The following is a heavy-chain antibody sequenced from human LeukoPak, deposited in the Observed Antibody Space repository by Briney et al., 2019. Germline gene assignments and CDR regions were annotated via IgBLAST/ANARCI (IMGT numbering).Heavy chain of an antibody. Sequence: GGSLRLSCAASGFTFDDYAMHWVRQPPGKGLEWVSSISWSSGSIGYADSVRGRFTISRDNAKNSLYLQMNSLRAEDTALYFCAKDAIWGSYRLDSFDAWGKGTMVTVSS. V-gene: IGHV3-9*01. CDR3: AKDAIWGSYRLDSFDA. D-gene: IGHD3-16*02. CDR1: GFTFDDYA. CDR2: ISWSSGSI. J-gene: IGHJ3*01.